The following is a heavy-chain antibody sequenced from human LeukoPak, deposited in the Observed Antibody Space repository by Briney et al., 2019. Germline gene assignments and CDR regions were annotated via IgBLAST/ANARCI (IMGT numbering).Heavy chain of an antibody. V-gene: IGHV1-8*01. CDR1: GYTFTRYG. D-gene: IGHD5-18*01. J-gene: IGHJ4*02. CDR3: ARGGYIYGFGSDY. CDR2: MNPNSGNT. Sequence: ASVKVSCKASGYTFTRYGINWVRQATGQGLEWMGWMNPNSGNTGYAQKFQGRITMTRNTSINTAYMELSSLRSEDTAVYYCARGGYIYGFGSDYWGQGTLVTVSS.